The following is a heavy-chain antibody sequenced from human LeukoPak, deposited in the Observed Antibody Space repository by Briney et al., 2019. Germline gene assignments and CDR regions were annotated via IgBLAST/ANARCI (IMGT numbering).Heavy chain of an antibody. V-gene: IGHV1-69*06. D-gene: IGHD6-19*01. Sequence: LVKVSCKASGGTFSSYAISWVRQAPGQGLEWMGGIIPIFGTANYAQKFQGRVTITADKSTSTAYMELSSLRSEDTAVYYCAIAVAGTGHFDYWGQGTLVTVSS. J-gene: IGHJ4*02. CDR3: AIAVAGTGHFDY. CDR2: IIPIFGTA. CDR1: GGTFSSYA.